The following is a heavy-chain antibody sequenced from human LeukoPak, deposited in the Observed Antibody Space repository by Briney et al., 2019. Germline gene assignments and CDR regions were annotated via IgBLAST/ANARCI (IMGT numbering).Heavy chain of an antibody. V-gene: IGHV4-4*02. J-gene: IGHJ5*02. D-gene: IGHD5-24*01. Sequence: SGTLSLTCAVSGGSISNNNWWRWVRQPPGRGLEWIGEIYHTGSTNYNPSLKSRVTLSVDTSKNQFSLKLSSVTAADTAVYYCARTENYIPEDWFDPWGQGTLVTVSS. CDR3: ARTENYIPEDWFDP. CDR2: IYHTGST. CDR1: GGSISNNNW.